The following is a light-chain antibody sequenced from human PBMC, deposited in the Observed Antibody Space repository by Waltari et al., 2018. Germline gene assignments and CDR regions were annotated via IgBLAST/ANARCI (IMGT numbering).Light chain of an antibody. CDR2: KDK. CDR3: QSLDRSGTVI. CDR1: ELPRQN. J-gene: IGLJ2*01. Sequence: SYELTQPPSVSVPPGQTARIPSSGDELPRQNAYWYQQKSRQAPVLVIYKDKERPSGIPERFSGSSSGTTVSLTISGVLAEDEADYYCQSLDRSGTVIFGGGTTLTVL. V-gene: IGLV3-25*03.